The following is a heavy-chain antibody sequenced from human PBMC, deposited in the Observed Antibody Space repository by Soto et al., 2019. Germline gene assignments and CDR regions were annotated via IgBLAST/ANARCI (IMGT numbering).Heavy chain of an antibody. J-gene: IGHJ5*02. CDR3: ARDMECSSDLYGDNWFYP. CDR1: GYTFTSYA. V-gene: IGHV1-3*01. CDR2: INAGNGNT. Sequence: GASVKVSCKASGYTFTSYAMHWVRQAPGQRLEWMGWINAGNGNTKYSQKFQGRVTITRDTSASTAYMELSSLRSEDTAVYYCARDMECSSDLYGDNWFYPWGKGTLVPVSS. D-gene: IGHD4-17*01.